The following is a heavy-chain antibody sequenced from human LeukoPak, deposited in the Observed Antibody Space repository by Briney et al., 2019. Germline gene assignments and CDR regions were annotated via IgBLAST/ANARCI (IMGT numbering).Heavy chain of an antibody. Sequence: ASVKVSCKASGYTFTSYGISWVRQAPGQGLEWMGWISAYNGNTNYAQKLRGRVTMTTDTSTSTAYMELRSLRSDDTAVYYCARVYCSGGSCYEGAYNWFDPWGQGTLVTVSS. J-gene: IGHJ5*02. V-gene: IGHV1-18*01. CDR3: ARVYCSGGSCYEGAYNWFDP. D-gene: IGHD2-15*01. CDR1: GYTFTSYG. CDR2: ISAYNGNT.